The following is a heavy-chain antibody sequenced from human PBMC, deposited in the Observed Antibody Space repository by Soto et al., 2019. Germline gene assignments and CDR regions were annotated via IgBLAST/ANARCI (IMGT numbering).Heavy chain of an antibody. CDR3: ARDSLHYYDSSGSR. Sequence: EVQLVESGGGLGKPGGSLRLSCAASGFTFSSYSMNWVRQSPGKGLEWVSSISSSSSYIYYADSVKGRFTISGDNAKNALYLQMNSLRAEDTAVYYCARDSLHYYDSSGSRWGQGPLGTVSS. CDR2: ISSSSSYI. J-gene: IGHJ4*02. CDR1: GFTFSSYS. V-gene: IGHV3-21*01. D-gene: IGHD3-22*01.